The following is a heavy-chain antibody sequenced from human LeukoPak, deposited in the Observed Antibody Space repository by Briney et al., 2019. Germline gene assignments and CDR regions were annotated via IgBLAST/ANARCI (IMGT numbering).Heavy chain of an antibody. Sequence: PSETLSLTRTVSGGSISSGSYYWSWIRQPAGKGLEWIGRIFSSGSTNNNPSLESRVTISVDTSKNQFSLKMSSVTAADTAVYYCARDLDYYDSTWLDPWGQGTLVTVSS. D-gene: IGHD3-22*01. V-gene: IGHV4-61*02. CDR2: IFSSGST. CDR3: ARDLDYYDSTWLDP. CDR1: GGSISSGSYY. J-gene: IGHJ5*02.